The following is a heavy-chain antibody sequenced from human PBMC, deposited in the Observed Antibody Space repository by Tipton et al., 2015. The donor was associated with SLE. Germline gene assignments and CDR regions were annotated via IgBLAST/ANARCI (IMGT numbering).Heavy chain of an antibody. CDR2: IYYSGGT. D-gene: IGHD6-13*01. CDR1: GGSISSYY. J-gene: IGHJ4*02. Sequence: TLSLTCTVSGGSISSYYWSWIRQPPGKGLEWIGYIYYSGGTNYNPSLKSRVTISVDTSKNQFSLKLSSVTAADTAVYYRARMFSSSYDYWGQGTLVTVSS. V-gene: IGHV4-59*01. CDR3: ARMFSSSYDY.